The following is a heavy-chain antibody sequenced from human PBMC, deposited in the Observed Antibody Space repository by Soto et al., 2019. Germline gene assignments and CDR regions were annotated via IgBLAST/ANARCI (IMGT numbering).Heavy chain of an antibody. Sequence: ASVKVSCKASGYTFTGCYMHCVRQAPGQGLEWMGWINPNSGGTKSAQKFQGRVTMTRDTSISTAYMELSRLRSDDTAVYYCARRKGDYYDSSGYHYYFDYWGQGTLVTVSS. CDR1: GYTFTGCY. CDR2: INPNSGGT. V-gene: IGHV1-2*02. CDR3: ARRKGDYYDSSGYHYYFDY. D-gene: IGHD3-22*01. J-gene: IGHJ4*02.